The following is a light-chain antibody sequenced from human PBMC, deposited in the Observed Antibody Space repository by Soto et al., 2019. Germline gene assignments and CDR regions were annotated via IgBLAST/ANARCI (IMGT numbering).Light chain of an antibody. J-gene: IGLJ1*01. Sequence: QSALTQPRSVSGSPGQSVTISCTGTSSDVGGYKYVSWYQHHPGKAPKLMIYDVSKRPSGVPDRFSGSKSGNTASLTISGLQAEDEADYYCYSYAGSYTNVFGTGTKVTVL. CDR3: YSYAGSYTNV. CDR1: SSDVGGYKY. V-gene: IGLV2-11*01. CDR2: DVS.